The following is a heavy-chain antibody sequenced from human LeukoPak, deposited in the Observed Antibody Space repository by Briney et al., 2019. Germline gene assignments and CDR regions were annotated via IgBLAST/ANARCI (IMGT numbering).Heavy chain of an antibody. J-gene: IGHJ4*02. CDR1: GYTFTSYD. CDR2: MNPNSGNT. D-gene: IGHD3-10*01. V-gene: IGHV1-8*01. CDR3: AKDMLPQTGWFGELLEDY. Sequence: ASVKVSCKASGYTFTSYDINWVRQATGQGLEWMGWMNPNSGNTGYAQKFQGRVTMTRNTSISTAYMELSSLRSEDTAVYYCAKDMLPQTGWFGELLEDYWGQGTLVTVSS.